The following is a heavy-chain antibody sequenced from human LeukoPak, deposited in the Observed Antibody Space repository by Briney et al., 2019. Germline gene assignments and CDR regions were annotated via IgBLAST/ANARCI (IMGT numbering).Heavy chain of an antibody. CDR2: ISSSSSYI. Sequence: EGSLRLSCAASGFTFSSYSMNWVRQAPGKGLEWVSSISSSSSYIYYADSVKGRFTISRDNAKNSLYLQMNSLRAEDTAVYYCARSIAVAGTSYNWFDPWGQGTLVTVSS. CDR3: ARSIAVAGTSYNWFDP. CDR1: GFTFSSYS. J-gene: IGHJ5*02. D-gene: IGHD6-19*01. V-gene: IGHV3-21*01.